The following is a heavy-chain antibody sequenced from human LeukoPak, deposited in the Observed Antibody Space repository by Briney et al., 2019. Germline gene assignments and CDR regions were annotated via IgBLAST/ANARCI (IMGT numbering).Heavy chain of an antibody. J-gene: IGHJ4*02. Sequence: KPSETLSLTCTVSGYSISSGYYWGWIRQPPGKGLEWTGSIDHSGSTYYNPSLKSRITISVDTSKNQFSLKLSSVTAADTAVYYCARVATHFDYWGQGTLVTVSS. CDR3: ARVATHFDY. V-gene: IGHV4-38-2*02. CDR2: IDHSGST. D-gene: IGHD5-12*01. CDR1: GYSISSGYY.